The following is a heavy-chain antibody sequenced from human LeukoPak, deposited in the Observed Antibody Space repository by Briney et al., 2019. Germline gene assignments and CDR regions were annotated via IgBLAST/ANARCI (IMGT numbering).Heavy chain of an antibody. V-gene: IGHV1-46*01. CDR2: INPSGGST. D-gene: IGHD6-19*01. Sequence: ASVRVSCKASGYTFTSYWMHWVRQAPGQGLEWMGIINPSGGSTSYAQKFQGRVTMTRDTSTSTVYMELSSLRSVDTAVYYCARDQQVGGQAGSHFDYWGQGTLVTVSS. J-gene: IGHJ4*02. CDR1: GYTFTSYW. CDR3: ARDQQVGGQAGSHFDY.